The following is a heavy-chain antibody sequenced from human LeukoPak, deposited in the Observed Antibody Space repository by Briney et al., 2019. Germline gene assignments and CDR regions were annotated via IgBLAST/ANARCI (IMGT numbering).Heavy chain of an antibody. V-gene: IGHV5-10-1*01. CDR2: IDPSDSYT. CDR1: GYSFTSYW. J-gene: IGHJ2*01. D-gene: IGHD3-22*01. Sequence: GESLKISCKGSGYSFTSYWIGWVRQMPGKGLEWMGRIDPSDSYTNYSPSFQGHVTISADKSISTAYLQWSSLKASDTAMYYCATKLPQYDRSGYQNWYFDLWGRGTLVTVSS. CDR3: ATKLPQYDRSGYQNWYFDL.